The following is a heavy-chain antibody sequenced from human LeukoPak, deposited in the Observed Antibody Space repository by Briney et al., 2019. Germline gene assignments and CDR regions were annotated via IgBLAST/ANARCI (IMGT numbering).Heavy chain of an antibody. CDR3: ARERGYTNDY. D-gene: IGHD2-2*02. CDR2: INGNSGDT. CDR1: GYTFTGYY. J-gene: IGHJ4*02. V-gene: IGHV1-2*02. Sequence: GASVKVSCKASGYTFTGYYMHWVRQAPGQGLEWMGWINGNSGDTKYAQKFQGRVTVTRDTSISTAYMELSSLRYDDTAIHYCARERGYTNDYWGQGTMVTVSS.